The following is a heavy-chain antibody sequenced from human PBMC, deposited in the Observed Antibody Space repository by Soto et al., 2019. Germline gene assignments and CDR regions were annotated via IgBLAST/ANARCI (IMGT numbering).Heavy chain of an antibody. CDR2: ISGSGGST. D-gene: IGHD6-19*01. J-gene: IGHJ4*02. Sequence: RLSCAASGFTFSSYAMSCVRQAPGKGLEWVSAISGSGGSTYYADSVKGRFTISRDNSKNTLYLQMNSLRAEDTAVYYCAKGDGSGWPTNFDYWGQGTLVTVSS. CDR1: GFTFSSYA. CDR3: AKGDGSGWPTNFDY. V-gene: IGHV3-23*01.